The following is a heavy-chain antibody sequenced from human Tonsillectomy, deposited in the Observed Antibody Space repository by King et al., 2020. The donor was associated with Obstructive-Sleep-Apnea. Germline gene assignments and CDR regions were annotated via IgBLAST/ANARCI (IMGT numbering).Heavy chain of an antibody. CDR1: GFIFSDYY. Sequence: QVQLVESGGGLVEPGGSLRLSCAASGFIFSDYYMSWIRQAPGKGLEWVSYISSSGNTMYYADSVKGRFTISRDNAKNSLYLQMNSLRAEDTAVYYCARDHRIGATGFDAFDIWGQGTMVTVTS. D-gene: IGHD6-13*01. CDR2: ISSSGNTM. J-gene: IGHJ3*02. CDR3: ARDHRIGATGFDAFDI. V-gene: IGHV3-11*01.